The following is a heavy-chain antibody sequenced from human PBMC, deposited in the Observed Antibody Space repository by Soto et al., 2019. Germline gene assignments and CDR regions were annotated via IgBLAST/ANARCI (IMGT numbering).Heavy chain of an antibody. CDR3: ATSYGSGFDP. D-gene: IGHD3-10*01. V-gene: IGHV1-18*04. CDR2: ISPKNGNT. J-gene: IGHJ5*02. Sequence: GAPVEATAKGSGYSFNSNAISWLRQAPGQGPEWMGRISPKNGNTNYAQNFQDRVTMTADTSSSTAYMELRGLRSDDTAKYYCATSYGSGFDPWVQGTLVTGSS. CDR1: GYSFNSNA.